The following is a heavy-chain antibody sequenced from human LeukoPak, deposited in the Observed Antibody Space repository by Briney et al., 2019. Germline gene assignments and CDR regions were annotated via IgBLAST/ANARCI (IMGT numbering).Heavy chain of an antibody. CDR1: GGSISSGGYS. J-gene: IGHJ6*02. Sequence: SETLSLTCAVSGGSISSGGYSRSWIRQPPGKGLEWIGYIYHSGSTYYNPSLKSRVTISVDRSKNQFSLKLSSVTAADTAVYYCASALLVRGVIYYGMDVWGQGTTVTVSS. V-gene: IGHV4-30-2*01. CDR3: ASALLVRGVIYYGMDV. CDR2: IYHSGST. D-gene: IGHD3-10*01.